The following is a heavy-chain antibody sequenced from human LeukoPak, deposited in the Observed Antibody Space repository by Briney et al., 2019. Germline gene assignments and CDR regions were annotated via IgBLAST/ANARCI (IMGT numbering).Heavy chain of an antibody. CDR2: ISSSGSTI. J-gene: IGHJ4*02. CDR3: ARGGYCSGGGCYSHSDY. CDR1: GFTFSSYE. D-gene: IGHD2-15*01. V-gene: IGHV3-48*03. Sequence: PGGSLRLSCAASGFTFSSYEMNWVRQAPGKGLEWVSYISSSGSTIYYADSVKGRFTISRDNAQNSLYLQMNSLRDEDTAVYYCARGGYCSGGGCYSHSDYWGQGTLVTVSS.